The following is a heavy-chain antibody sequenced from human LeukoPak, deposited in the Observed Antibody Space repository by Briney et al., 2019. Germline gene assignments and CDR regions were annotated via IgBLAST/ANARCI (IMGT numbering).Heavy chain of an antibody. CDR3: ASGVTGTTPLDY. Sequence: LSLTCTVSGGSISSSSYYWGWIRQPPGKGLEWVAVISYDGSNKYYADSVKGRFTISRDNSKNTLYLQMNSLRAEDTAVYYCASGVTGTTPLDYWGQGTLVTVSS. J-gene: IGHJ4*02. V-gene: IGHV3-30-3*01. D-gene: IGHD1-14*01. CDR2: ISYDGSNK. CDR1: GGSISSSS.